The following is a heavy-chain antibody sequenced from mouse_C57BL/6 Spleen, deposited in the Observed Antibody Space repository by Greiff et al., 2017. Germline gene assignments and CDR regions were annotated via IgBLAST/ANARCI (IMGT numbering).Heavy chain of an antibody. CDR3: ARGGYDYEGYFDV. CDR2: IYPGSGST. V-gene: IGHV1-55*01. D-gene: IGHD2-4*01. J-gene: IGHJ1*03. CDR1: GYTFTSYW. Sequence: VQLQQPGAELVKPGASVKMSCKASGYTFTSYWITWVKQRPGQGLEWIGDIYPGSGSTNYNEKFKSKATLTVDTSSSTAYMQLSSLTSQDSAVYYCARGGYDYEGYFDVWGTGTTATVSS.